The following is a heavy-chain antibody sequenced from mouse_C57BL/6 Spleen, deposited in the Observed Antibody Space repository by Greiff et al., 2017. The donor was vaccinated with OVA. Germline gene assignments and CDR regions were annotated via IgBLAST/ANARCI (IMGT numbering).Heavy chain of an antibody. Sequence: QVQLKQSGAELVRPGASVKLSCKASGYTFTDYYINWVKQRPGQGLEWIARIYPGSGNTYYNEKFKGKATLTAEKSSSTAYMQLSSLTSEDSAVYFCARSGYGSSFYWYFDVWGTGTTVTVSS. J-gene: IGHJ1*03. CDR1: GYTFTDYY. CDR3: ARSGYGSSFYWYFDV. CDR2: IYPGSGNT. D-gene: IGHD1-1*01. V-gene: IGHV1-76*01.